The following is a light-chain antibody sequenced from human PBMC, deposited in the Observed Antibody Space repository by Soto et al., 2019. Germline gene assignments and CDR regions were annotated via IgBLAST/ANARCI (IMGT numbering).Light chain of an antibody. CDR1: QDIMSD. V-gene: IGKV1-17*01. CDR2: EAS. Sequence: DIQMTQSPSSLSASVGDRITIACRASQDIMSDLSWYQQKPGQAPRRLIFEASSLHSGVPSRFRGSVSGTAFTLTISSLQPEDVATYYCLQHHRYPRTFGQGTRVEIK. J-gene: IGKJ1*01. CDR3: LQHHRYPRT.